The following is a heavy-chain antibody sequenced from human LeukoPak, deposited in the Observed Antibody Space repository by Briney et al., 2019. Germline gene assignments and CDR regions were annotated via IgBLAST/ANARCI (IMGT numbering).Heavy chain of an antibody. V-gene: IGHV4-4*02. D-gene: IGHD6-13*01. J-gene: IGHJ4*02. CDR2: IYHSGST. CDR3: ARGLGVGIAAAGTQGFDY. CDR1: GGSISSSNW. Sequence: SGTLSLTCAVSGGSISSSNWWSWVGQPPGKGLEWIGEIYHSGSTNYNPSLKSRVTISVDKSKNQFSLKLSSVTAADTAVYYCARGLGVGIAAAGTQGFDYWGQGTLVTVSS.